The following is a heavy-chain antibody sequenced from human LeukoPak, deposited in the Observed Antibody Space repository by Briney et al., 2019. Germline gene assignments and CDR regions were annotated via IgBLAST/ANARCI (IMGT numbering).Heavy chain of an antibody. D-gene: IGHD6-19*01. J-gene: IGHJ4*02. Sequence: GGSLRLSCAASGFTFSNAGRSWVRQAPGRGLEGVGRIKSKTDGGTTDYAAPVKGRFTISRDDSKNTLYLQMNSLKTEDTAVYYCTTDMAVAGIDYWGQGTLVTVSS. CDR2: IKSKTDGGTT. CDR1: GFTFSNAG. V-gene: IGHV3-15*01. CDR3: TTDMAVAGIDY.